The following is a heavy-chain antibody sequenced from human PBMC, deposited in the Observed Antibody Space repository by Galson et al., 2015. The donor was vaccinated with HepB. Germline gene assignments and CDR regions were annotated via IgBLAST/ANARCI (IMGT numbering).Heavy chain of an antibody. V-gene: IGHV3-48*01. CDR2: ISSSSSTI. CDR3: ARGQSNYVDYARGGLDI. CDR1: GFTFSSYS. Sequence: SLRLSCAASGFTFSSYSMNWVRQAPGKGLEWVSYISSSSSTIYYADSVKGRFTISRDNAKNSLYLQMNSLRAEDTAVYYCARGQSNYVDYARGGLDIWGQGTMVTVSS. D-gene: IGHD4-11*01. J-gene: IGHJ3*02.